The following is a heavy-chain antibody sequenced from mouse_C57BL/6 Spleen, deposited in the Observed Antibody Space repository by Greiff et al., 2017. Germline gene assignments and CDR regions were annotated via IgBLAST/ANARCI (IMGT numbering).Heavy chain of an antibody. Sequence: EVKLMESGGGLVKPGGSLKLSCAASGFTFSDYGMHWVRQAPEKGLEWVAYISSGSSTIYYADTGKGRFTISRDNAKNTLFLQMTSRRSEDTAMYYCARFDDEGFYWYFDVWGTGTTVTVSS. D-gene: IGHD2-12*01. CDR1: GFTFSDYG. V-gene: IGHV5-17*01. CDR2: ISSGSSTI. CDR3: ARFDDEGFYWYFDV. J-gene: IGHJ1*03.